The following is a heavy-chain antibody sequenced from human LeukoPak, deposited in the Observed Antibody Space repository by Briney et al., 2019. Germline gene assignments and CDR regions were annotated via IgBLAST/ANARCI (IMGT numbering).Heavy chain of an antibody. CDR1: GFTFSSYA. D-gene: IGHD3-22*01. Sequence: GGSLRLSCAASGFTFSSYAMSWVRQAPGKGLEWVVFIRYDGSNKYYADSVKGRFTISRDNSKNTLYLQMNSLRAEDTAVYYCAKEGQYYYDSSGFDYWGQGTLVTVSS. J-gene: IGHJ4*02. V-gene: IGHV3-30*02. CDR2: IRYDGSNK. CDR3: AKEGQYYYDSSGFDY.